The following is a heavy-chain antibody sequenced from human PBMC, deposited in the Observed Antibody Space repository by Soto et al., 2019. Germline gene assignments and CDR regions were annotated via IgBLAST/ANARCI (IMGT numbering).Heavy chain of an antibody. CDR2: IIPIFGTA. Sequence: SVKVSCKASGGTFSSYAISWVRQAPGQGLEWMGGIIPIFGTANYAQKFQGRVTITADESTSTAYMELSSLRSEDTAVYYCARDQDIAAAGAYYYYGMDVWGQGTTVTVSS. V-gene: IGHV1-69*13. D-gene: IGHD6-13*01. CDR3: ARDQDIAAAGAYYYYGMDV. CDR1: GGTFSSYA. J-gene: IGHJ6*02.